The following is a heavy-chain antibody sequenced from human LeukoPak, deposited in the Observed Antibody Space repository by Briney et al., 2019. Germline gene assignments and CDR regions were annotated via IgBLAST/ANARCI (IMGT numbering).Heavy chain of an antibody. CDR3: ARDRCSGGSCYPTLKY. V-gene: IGHV1-18*01. J-gene: IGHJ4*02. CDR1: GYTFTSYG. D-gene: IGHD2-15*01. CDR2: ISAYNGNT. Sequence: ASVKVSCKASGYTFTSYGISWVRQAPGQGLEWMGWISAYNGNTNYAQKLQGRVTMTTDTSTSTAYMELRSLRSDDTAVYCCARDRCSGGSCYPTLKYWGQGTLVTVSS.